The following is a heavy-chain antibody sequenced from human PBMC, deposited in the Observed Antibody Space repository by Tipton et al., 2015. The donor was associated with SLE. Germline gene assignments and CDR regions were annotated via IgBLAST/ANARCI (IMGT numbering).Heavy chain of an antibody. CDR2: INHSGST. Sequence: TLSLTCAVYGGSFSGCYWGWFRQPPGKGLEWIGEINHSGSTKYNPYLKSRVTILIDTSKKQFSLKLSSVTAADTAVYYCARDLGDYWGRGALVTVSS. D-gene: IGHD3-16*01. V-gene: IGHV4-34*01. CDR1: GGSFSGCY. J-gene: IGHJ4*02. CDR3: ARDLGDY.